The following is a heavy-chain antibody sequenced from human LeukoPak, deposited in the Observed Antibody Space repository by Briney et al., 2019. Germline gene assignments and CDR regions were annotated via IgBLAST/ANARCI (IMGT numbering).Heavy chain of an antibody. J-gene: IGHJ4*02. Sequence: PGGSLRLSCAASGFTFSSYWMHWVRQAPGKGLVWVSRINSDGSSTSYADSVKGRFTISRDNAKNTLYLQMNSLRAEDTAVYYCAARGLYSSSPFDYWGQGTLVTVSS. CDR2: INSDGSST. CDR1: GFTFSSYW. D-gene: IGHD6-13*01. CDR3: AARGLYSSSPFDY. V-gene: IGHV3-74*01.